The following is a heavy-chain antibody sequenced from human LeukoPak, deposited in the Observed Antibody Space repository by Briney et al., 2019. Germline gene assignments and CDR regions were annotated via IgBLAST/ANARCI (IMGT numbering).Heavy chain of an antibody. CDR2: ISSSGSTI. V-gene: IGHV3-11*01. CDR1: GFTFSDYY. Sequence: GGSLRLSCAASGFTFSDYYMSWIRQAPGKGLEWVSYISSSGSTIYYADSVKGRFTISRDNAKNSLYLQMNSLRAEDTAVYYCARDGPYNWNDGRGYYYYGMDVWGQGTTVTVSS. D-gene: IGHD1-20*01. CDR3: ARDGPYNWNDGRGYYYYGMDV. J-gene: IGHJ6*02.